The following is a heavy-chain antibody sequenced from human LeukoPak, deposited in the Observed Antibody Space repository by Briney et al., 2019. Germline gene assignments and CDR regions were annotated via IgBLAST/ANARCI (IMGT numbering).Heavy chain of an antibody. J-gene: IGHJ6*01. CDR2: ISGSGDNT. CDR3: AKMKGHPLPKYYMDV. Sequence: PGGSLRLSCAASGFTFSGFAMSWVRRTPGKGLEWVSGISGSGDNTLYADSVEGRFTISRDNSKNTLYLEMNSLRAEDTAIYYCAKMKGHPLPKYYMDVWGQGTTDTVSS. CDR1: GFTFSGFA. V-gene: IGHV3-23*01. D-gene: IGHD1-26*01.